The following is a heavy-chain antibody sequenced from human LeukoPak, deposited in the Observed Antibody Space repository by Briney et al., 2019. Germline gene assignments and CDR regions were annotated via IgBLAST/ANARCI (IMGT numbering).Heavy chain of an antibody. CDR3: ARSDYYDSSGYNYYGGLDY. CDR2: IKEDGSET. D-gene: IGHD3-22*01. CDR1: GFTFSSHW. J-gene: IGHJ4*02. Sequence: GGSLRLSCAASGFTFSSHWVTWVRQAPGKGLEWVANIKEDGSETYYVDSVKGRFTISRDNAKNSLYLQMNSLRAEDTAVYYCARSDYYDSSGYNYYGGLDYWGQGTLVTVSS. V-gene: IGHV3-7*01.